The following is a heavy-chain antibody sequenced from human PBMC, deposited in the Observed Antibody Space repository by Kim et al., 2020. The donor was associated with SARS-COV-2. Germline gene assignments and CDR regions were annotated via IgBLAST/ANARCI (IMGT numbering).Heavy chain of an antibody. CDR1: GFTVSSNY. D-gene: IGHD2-21*02. Sequence: GGSLRLSCAASGFTVSSNYMSWVRQAPGKGLEWVSVIYSCGSTYYADSVKGRFTISRDNSKNTLYLQMNSLRAEDTAVYYCARDPLGGCGGDSVNYYYGMDVWGQGTTVTVSS. J-gene: IGHJ6*02. V-gene: IGHV3-66*03. CDR2: IYSCGST. CDR3: ARDPLGGCGGDSVNYYYGMDV.